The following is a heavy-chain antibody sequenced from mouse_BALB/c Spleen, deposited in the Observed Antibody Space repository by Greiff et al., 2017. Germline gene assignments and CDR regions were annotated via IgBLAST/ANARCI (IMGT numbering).Heavy chain of an antibody. CDR2: IWAGGST. J-gene: IGHJ4*01. Sequence: QVQLKESGPGLVAPSQSLSITCTVSGFSLTSYGVHWVRQPPGKGLEWLGVIWAGGSTNYNSALMSRLSISKDNSKSQVFLKMNSLQTDDTAMYYCARETYGNYNYYAMDYWGQGTSVTVSS. CDR3: ARETYGNYNYYAMDY. CDR1: GFSLTSYG. V-gene: IGHV2-9*02. D-gene: IGHD2-1*01.